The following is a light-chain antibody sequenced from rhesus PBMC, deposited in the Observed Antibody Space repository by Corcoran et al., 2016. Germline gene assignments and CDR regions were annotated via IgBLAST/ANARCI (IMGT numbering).Light chain of an antibody. CDR3: LQYSSSPYS. CDR1: QSISSW. Sequence: DIRMTQSPSSLSASVGDTVTITCRASQSISSWLDWYQQKPGKAPKHLIYKASSLQSGVPSRFRGSGCWTDFTLTISSLQPEDFATYYCLQYSSSPYSFGQGTKVEIK. V-gene: IGKV1-22*01. CDR2: KAS. J-gene: IGKJ2*01.